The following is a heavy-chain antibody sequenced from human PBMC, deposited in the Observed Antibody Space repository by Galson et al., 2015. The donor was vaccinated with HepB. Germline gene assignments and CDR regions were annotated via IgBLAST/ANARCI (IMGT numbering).Heavy chain of an antibody. D-gene: IGHD3-10*01. CDR1: GFTFSSYA. CDR3: ASGLLWFGELLGYFDY. J-gene: IGHJ4*02. Sequence: SLRLSCAASGFTFSSYAMSWVRQAPGKGLEWVSAISGSGGSTYYADSVKGRFTISRDNSKNTLYLQMNSLRAEDTAVYYCASGLLWFGELLGYFDYWGQGTLVTVSS. CDR2: ISGSGGST. V-gene: IGHV3-23*01.